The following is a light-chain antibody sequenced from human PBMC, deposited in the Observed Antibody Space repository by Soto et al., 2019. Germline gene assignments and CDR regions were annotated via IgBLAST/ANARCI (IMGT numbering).Light chain of an antibody. Sequence: TQSQATLSVSAGERATLSFRASQSVSSNLAWYQQKPGQAPRLLIYGASNRATGIPDRFSGSGSGTDFTLTISRLEPEDFAVYYCQQYGSSGTFGQGTKVDI. V-gene: IGKV3-20*01. CDR1: QSVSSN. J-gene: IGKJ1*01. CDR3: QQYGSSGT. CDR2: GAS.